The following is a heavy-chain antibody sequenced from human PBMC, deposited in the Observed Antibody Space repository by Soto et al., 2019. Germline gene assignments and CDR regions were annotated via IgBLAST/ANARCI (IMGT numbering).Heavy chain of an antibody. CDR2: IIPIFGTA. J-gene: IGHJ4*02. Sequence: QVQLVQSGAEVKKPGSSVKVSCKASGGTFRSYAISWVRQAPGQGLEWMGGIIPIFGTANYAQKFQGRVTITADESTITAYMELSSLRSEDTAVYYCARPSYYYDSSGQGHFDYWGQGTLVTVSS. V-gene: IGHV1-69*01. CDR1: GGTFRSYA. D-gene: IGHD3-22*01. CDR3: ARPSYYYDSSGQGHFDY.